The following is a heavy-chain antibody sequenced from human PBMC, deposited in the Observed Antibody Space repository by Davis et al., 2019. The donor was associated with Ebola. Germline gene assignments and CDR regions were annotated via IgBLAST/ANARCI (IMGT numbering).Heavy chain of an antibody. D-gene: IGHD3-22*01. J-gene: IGHJ4*02. CDR1: GDSISSGNW. CDR3: ARDYYDNSGYLYYFDH. Sequence: MPSETLSLTCAVSGDSISSGNWWRWVRQPPGKGLEWIGEIYHSGSTNYNPSLKSRVTISVDKSKNQFSLEVRSVTAADTAVYYCARDYYDNSGYLYYFDHWGQGVQVIVSS. CDR2: IYHSGST. V-gene: IGHV4-4*02.